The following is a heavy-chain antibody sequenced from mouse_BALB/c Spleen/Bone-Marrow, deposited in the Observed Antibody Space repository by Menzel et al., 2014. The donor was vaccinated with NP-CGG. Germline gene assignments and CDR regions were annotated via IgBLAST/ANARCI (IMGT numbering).Heavy chain of an antibody. CDR3: ARAVTGTWNFDV. CDR2: INPYYSST. Sequence: VVESGASVKISCKASGYSFTDYIILWVKQSHGRSLEWIGNINPYYSSTGYNLKFKGKATLTVDKSSTTAYMQLNSLTSKDSAVYYCARAVTGTWNFDVWGAGTTVTVSS. CDR1: GYSFTDYI. D-gene: IGHD4-1*01. J-gene: IGHJ1*01. V-gene: IGHV1-39*01.